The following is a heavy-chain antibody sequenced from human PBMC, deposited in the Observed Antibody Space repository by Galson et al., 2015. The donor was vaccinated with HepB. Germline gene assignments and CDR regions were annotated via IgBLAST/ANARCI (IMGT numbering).Heavy chain of an antibody. CDR3: ARDIQNGGYDSFDY. D-gene: IGHD5-12*01. CDR1: GFTFSSYE. CDR2: ISSSGSTI. Sequence: SLRLSCAASGFTFSSYEMNWVRQAPGKGLEWVSYISSSGSTIYYADSVKGRFTISRDNAKNSLYLQMNSLRAEGTAVYYCARDIQNGGYDSFDYWGQGTLVTVSS. J-gene: IGHJ4*02. V-gene: IGHV3-48*03.